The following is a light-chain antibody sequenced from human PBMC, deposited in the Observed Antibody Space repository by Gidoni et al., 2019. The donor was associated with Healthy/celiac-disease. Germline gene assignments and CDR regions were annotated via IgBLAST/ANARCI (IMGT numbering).Light chain of an antibody. CDR3: MQALQTGYT. CDR2: LGS. J-gene: IGKJ2*01. V-gene: IGKV2-28*01. CDR1: QSLLQSNGYNY. Sequence: DRGMTQAQLSLPVTPGEPASISCRSSQSLLQSNGYNYLDWYLQKPGQSPQLLIYLGSNRASGVPDRFSGSGSGTDFPLKISRVEAEDVGVYYCMQALQTGYTFGQGTKLEIK.